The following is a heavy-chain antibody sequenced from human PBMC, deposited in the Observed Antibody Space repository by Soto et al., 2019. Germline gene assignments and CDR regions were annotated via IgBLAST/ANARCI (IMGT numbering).Heavy chain of an antibody. D-gene: IGHD6-13*01. J-gene: IGHJ6*02. V-gene: IGHV1-18*01. Sequence: QVQLVQSGAEVKKPGASVKVSCKASGYTFTSYDISWVRQAPGQGLEWMGWISAYNGNTNYAQKLQGRVTMTTDTSTSTAYMELRSLRSDDTAVYYCARDLAAAGNYYYYGMDVWGQGTTVTVSS. CDR1: GYTFTSYD. CDR2: ISAYNGNT. CDR3: ARDLAAAGNYYYYGMDV.